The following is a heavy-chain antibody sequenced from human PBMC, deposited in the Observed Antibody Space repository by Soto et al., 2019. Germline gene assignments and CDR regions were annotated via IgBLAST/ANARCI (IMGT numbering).Heavy chain of an antibody. CDR2: NNPSGGTT. V-gene: IGHV1-46*01. J-gene: IGHJ6*02. Sequence: QVQLVQSGAEVKKPGASVKVSCKASGYTFTTYYMHWVRQAPGQGLEWMGINNPSGGTTGFAQKFQGRVTMTRDTSTSTVYMELSSLRSEDTAVYYCARDVLGGYYGMDVWGQGTTVTVSS. CDR1: GYTFTTYY. D-gene: IGHD3-16*01. CDR3: ARDVLGGYYGMDV.